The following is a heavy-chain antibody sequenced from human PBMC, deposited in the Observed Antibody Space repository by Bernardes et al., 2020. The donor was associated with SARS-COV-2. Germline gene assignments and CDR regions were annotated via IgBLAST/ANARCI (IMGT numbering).Heavy chain of an antibody. D-gene: IGHD4-17*01. Sequence: ASVKVSCKASGYTFTSYEINWVRQAAGQGLEWMGWMNPNSGNTGYAQKFQGRVTMTRDTSISTAYMELRSPRSEDTAVYCCARVISHGAQPEKFWGQGTLVTVSS. V-gene: IGHV1-8*01. CDR1: GYTFTSYE. CDR2: MNPNSGNT. CDR3: ARVISHGAQPEKF. J-gene: IGHJ4*02.